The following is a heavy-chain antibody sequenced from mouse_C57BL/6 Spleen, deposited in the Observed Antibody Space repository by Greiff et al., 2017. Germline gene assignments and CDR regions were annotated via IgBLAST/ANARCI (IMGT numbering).Heavy chain of an antibody. CDR2: IYPGDGDT. CDR1: GYAFSSSW. Sequence: QVQLQQSGPELVKPGASVKISCKASGYAFSSSWMNWVKQRPGKGLEWIGRIYPGDGDTNYNGKFKGKATLTADKSSSTAYMQLSSLTSEDSAVYFCARKDSSGYYFDDWGQGTTLTVSS. J-gene: IGHJ2*01. D-gene: IGHD3-2*02. CDR3: ARKDSSGYYFDD. V-gene: IGHV1-82*01.